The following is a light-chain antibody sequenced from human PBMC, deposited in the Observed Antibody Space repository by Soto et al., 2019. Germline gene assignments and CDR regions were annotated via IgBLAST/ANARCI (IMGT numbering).Light chain of an antibody. CDR3: QQYNSYPWT. CDR1: QSISRR. J-gene: IGKJ1*01. CDR2: DAS. V-gene: IGKV1-5*01. Sequence: DIQMIQPPSALSASVGDRVTITCRASQSISRRLAWYQQKPGKAPKLLIYDASSLVSGVPAGFSGSGSWTQFTLTISSLQPDDFATYYCQQYNSYPWTFGQGTRVE.